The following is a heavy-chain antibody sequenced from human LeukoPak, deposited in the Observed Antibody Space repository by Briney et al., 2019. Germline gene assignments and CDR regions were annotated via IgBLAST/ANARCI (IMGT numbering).Heavy chain of an antibody. J-gene: IGHJ4*02. CDR3: ARAGYSYGTGYYFDY. D-gene: IGHD5-18*01. V-gene: IGHV4-59*01. Sequence: SETLSLTCTVSGVSISSYYWSWVRLPPGKGLEWIGYIYYTGATYYNPSLKSRVTISLDTSKNQFSLKLSSVTAADAAVYYCARAGYSYGTGYYFDYWGQGALVTVSS. CDR2: IYYTGAT. CDR1: GVSISSYY.